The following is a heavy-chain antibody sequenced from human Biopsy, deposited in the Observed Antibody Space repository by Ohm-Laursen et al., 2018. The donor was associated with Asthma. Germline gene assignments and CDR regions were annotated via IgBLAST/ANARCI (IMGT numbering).Heavy chain of an antibody. Sequence: SVKVSCKSSGYTFNSAGITWVRQAPGQGLEWMGWIGVYNGNTKVAQKLQDRVTMITDTSTSTAYMELRSLRSDDTAVYFCARAVDYSHYYGIDVWGQGITVTVS. CDR2: IGVYNGNT. J-gene: IGHJ6*02. CDR3: ARAVDYSHYYGIDV. CDR1: GYTFNSAG. D-gene: IGHD3-10*01. V-gene: IGHV1-18*01.